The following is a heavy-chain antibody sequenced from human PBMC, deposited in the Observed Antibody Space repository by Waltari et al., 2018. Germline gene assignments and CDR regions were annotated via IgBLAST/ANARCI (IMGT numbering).Heavy chain of an antibody. V-gene: IGHV3-21*01. CDR3: AREWLLSGGYYFDY. CDR2: ISSSSTYI. J-gene: IGHJ4*02. Sequence: EVQLVESGGGLVKPGGSLRLSCAASGFTFSTYSMNWVRQAPGKGLEWVSSISSSSTYIYYADSVKGRFTISRDNAKNSLYLQMNSLRADDTAVYYCAREWLLSGGYYFDYWGQGTLVTVSS. CDR1: GFTFSTYS. D-gene: IGHD3-3*01.